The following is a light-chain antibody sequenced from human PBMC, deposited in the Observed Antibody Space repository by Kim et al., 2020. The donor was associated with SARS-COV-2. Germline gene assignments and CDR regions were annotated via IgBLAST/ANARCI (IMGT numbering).Light chain of an antibody. CDR2: GAS. CDR3: QQYVSMLVT. J-gene: IGKJ4*02. V-gene: IGKV3-20*01. Sequence: EIVLTQSPGTLSLSPGERATVSCRASQPVDTTYLAWYQQKPGQAPRLLIYGASTRATGIPDRFRGSGSGTDFTLTISSLEPEDFEVYSCQQYVSMLVTFGAGATLDI. CDR1: QPVDTTY.